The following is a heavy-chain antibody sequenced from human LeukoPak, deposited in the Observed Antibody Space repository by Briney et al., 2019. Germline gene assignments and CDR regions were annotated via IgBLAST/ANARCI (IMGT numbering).Heavy chain of an antibody. CDR2: ISSSGSTI. J-gene: IGHJ4*02. CDR1: GFTFSDYY. CDR3: ARDGRYYYDSSGYSSFDY. Sequence: TWGSLRLSCAASGFTFSDYYMSWIRQAPGKGLEWVSYISSSGSTIYYADSVKGRFTISRDNAKDSLYLQMNSLRAEDTAVYYCARDGRYYYDSSGYSSFDYWGQGILVTVSS. V-gene: IGHV3-11*04. D-gene: IGHD3-22*01.